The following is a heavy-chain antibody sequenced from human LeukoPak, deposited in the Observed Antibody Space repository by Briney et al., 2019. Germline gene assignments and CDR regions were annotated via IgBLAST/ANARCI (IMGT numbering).Heavy chain of an antibody. J-gene: IGHJ4*02. CDR1: GYTFTSYG. V-gene: IGHV1-8*02. CDR3: TRSVRNGHIDY. D-gene: IGHD2-21*01. CDR2: MNPNSGNT. Sequence: ASVKVSCKASGYTFTSYGISWVRQATGQGLEWMGWMNPNSGNTGYAQKFQGRVTMTRSTSISTAYMELSSLRFEDTAAYYCTRSVRNGHIDYWGQGTLVTVSS.